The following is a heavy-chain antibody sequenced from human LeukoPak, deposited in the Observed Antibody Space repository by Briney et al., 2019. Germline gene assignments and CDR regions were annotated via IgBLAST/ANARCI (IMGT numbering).Heavy chain of an antibody. V-gene: IGHV1-2*06. J-gene: IGHJ4*02. CDR3: ARDYCGGDCFPDY. CDR2: INPNSGDT. Sequence: ASVTVSFTASGYTFTGYYVHRVRQAPGQGLEWMGRINPNSGDTNYAQKFQGRVTMTRDTSISTAYMELSRLRSDDTAVYYCARDYCGGDCFPDYWGQGTLVTVSS. CDR1: GYTFTGYY. D-gene: IGHD2-21*02.